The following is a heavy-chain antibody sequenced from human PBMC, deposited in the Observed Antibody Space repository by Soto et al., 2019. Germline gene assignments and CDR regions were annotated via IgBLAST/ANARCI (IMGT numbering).Heavy chain of an antibody. Sequence: QVQLVESGGGLVKPGGSLRLSCAAAGFTFSDYQMSWIRQAPGKGLEWLSYISSSGSSMFYADSVRGRFTISRDNAKNSLYLQMDSLRAEDTAVYCCAAQSPDDFSALDYWGQGSLVTVSS. D-gene: IGHD3-3*01. CDR1: GFTFSDYQ. CDR3: AAQSPDDFSALDY. V-gene: IGHV3-11*01. J-gene: IGHJ4*02. CDR2: ISSSGSSM.